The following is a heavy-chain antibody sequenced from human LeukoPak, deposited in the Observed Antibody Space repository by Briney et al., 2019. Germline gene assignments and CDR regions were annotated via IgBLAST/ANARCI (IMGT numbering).Heavy chain of an antibody. CDR1: GFTFSSYS. J-gene: IGHJ4*02. D-gene: IGHD3-10*01. CDR3: ARGAITMIRGVSFDY. V-gene: IGHV3-21*01. Sequence: GGSLRLSCAASGFTFSSYSMNWVRQAPGKGLEWVSSISSSSSYIYYADSVKGRFTISRDNAKNSLYLQMNSLRAEDTAVYYCARGAITMIRGVSFDYWGQGTLVTVSS. CDR2: ISSSSSYI.